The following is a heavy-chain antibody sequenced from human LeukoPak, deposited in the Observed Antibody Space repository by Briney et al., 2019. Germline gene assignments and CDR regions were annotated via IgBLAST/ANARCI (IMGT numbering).Heavy chain of an antibody. Sequence: RTSETLSLTCTVSGGSISSYYWSWIRQPPGKGLEWIGYIYYSGSTTYDPSLKSRVTISVDTSKNQFSLKLSSVTAADTAVYYCARSITMTPTFDPWGQGTLVTVSS. CDR3: ARSITMTPTFDP. D-gene: IGHD3-22*01. J-gene: IGHJ5*02. V-gene: IGHV4-59*12. CDR2: IYYSGST. CDR1: GGSISSYY.